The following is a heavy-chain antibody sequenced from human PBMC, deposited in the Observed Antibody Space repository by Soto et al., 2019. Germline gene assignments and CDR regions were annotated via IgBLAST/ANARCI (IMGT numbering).Heavy chain of an antibody. D-gene: IGHD3-22*01. Sequence: HSETLSLTCTVSGGSISSYYWSWIRQPPGKGLEWIGYIYYSGSTNYNPSLKSRVTISVDTSKNQFSLKLSSVTAADTAVYYCARDNGRENYYDSSGYWYYFDYWGQGTPVTVSS. CDR3: ARDNGRENYYDSSGYWYYFDY. CDR2: IYYSGST. J-gene: IGHJ4*02. V-gene: IGHV4-59*01. CDR1: GGSISSYY.